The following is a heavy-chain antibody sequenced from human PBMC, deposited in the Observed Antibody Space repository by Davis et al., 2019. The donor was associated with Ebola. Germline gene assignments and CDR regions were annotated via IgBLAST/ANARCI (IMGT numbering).Heavy chain of an antibody. Sequence: KVSCKGSGYSFTSYWIGWVRQMPGKGLEWMGVIYTGDSDTRYSPSFQGQVTISADKSTRTAYLQWGRLKASDTAMYYCASLRRTITGMDDGFDVWGQGTMVTVSS. CDR3: ASLRRTITGMDDGFDV. CDR1: GYSFTSYW. D-gene: IGHD1-20*01. J-gene: IGHJ3*01. V-gene: IGHV5-51*01. CDR2: IYTGDSDT.